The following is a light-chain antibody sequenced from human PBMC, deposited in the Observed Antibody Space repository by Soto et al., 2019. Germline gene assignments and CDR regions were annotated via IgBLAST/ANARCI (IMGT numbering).Light chain of an antibody. Sequence: QSVLTQPPSVSGAPGQTVTMSCTGTSSNIGAGFDVHWYQQIPGAAPKLLIYANTDRPSGVPARFSGSKSVTSASLAITGLQPEDEADYFCLSYDTSLSGVFGGGTQLPVL. J-gene: IGLJ2*01. CDR1: SSNIGAGFD. CDR3: LSYDTSLSGV. V-gene: IGLV1-40*01. CDR2: ANT.